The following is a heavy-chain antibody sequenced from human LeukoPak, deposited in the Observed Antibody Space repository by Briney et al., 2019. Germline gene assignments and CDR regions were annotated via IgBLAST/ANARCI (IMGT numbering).Heavy chain of an antibody. D-gene: IGHD4-17*01. CDR2: ISYDGSNK. Sequence: GRSLRLSCAASGFTFSSYVMHWVRQAPGKGLEWVAVISYDGSNKYYADSVKGRLTISRDNSKNTLYLQMNSLRAEDTAVYYCAKDLGDYPQYYYYGMDVWGQGTTVTVSS. V-gene: IGHV3-30*18. J-gene: IGHJ6*02. CDR3: AKDLGDYPQYYYYGMDV. CDR1: GFTFSSYV.